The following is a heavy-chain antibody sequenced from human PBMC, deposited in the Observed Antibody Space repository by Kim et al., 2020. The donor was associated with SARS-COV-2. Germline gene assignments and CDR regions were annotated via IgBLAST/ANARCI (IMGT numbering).Heavy chain of an antibody. CDR3: ARYRRVQPYCTNGVCYRTYYYYGMDV. D-gene: IGHD2-8*01. J-gene: IGHJ6*02. V-gene: IGHV4-4*02. CDR2: IYHSGST. Sequence: SETLSLTCAVSGGSISSSNWWSWVRQPPGKGLEWIGEIYHSGSTNYNPSLKSRVTISVDKSKNQFSLKLSSVTAADTAVYYCARYRRVQPYCTNGVCYRTYYYYGMDVWGQGTTVTVSS. CDR1: GGSISSSNW.